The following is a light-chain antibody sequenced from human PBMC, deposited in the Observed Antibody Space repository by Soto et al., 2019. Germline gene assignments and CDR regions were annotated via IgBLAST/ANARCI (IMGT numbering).Light chain of an antibody. CDR3: CSYAGSLNWV. Sequence: QSALTQPRSVSGSPGQSVTISCTGTSSDVGGYNYVSWYQQHPGKAPKLMIYDVSERPSGVPDRFSGSKSGNTASLTISRPQAEDEADYYCCSYAGSLNWVFGGGTQLTVL. CDR2: DVS. J-gene: IGLJ3*02. V-gene: IGLV2-11*01. CDR1: SSDVGGYNY.